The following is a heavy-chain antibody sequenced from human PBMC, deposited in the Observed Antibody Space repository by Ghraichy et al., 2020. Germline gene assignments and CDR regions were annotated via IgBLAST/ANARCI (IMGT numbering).Heavy chain of an antibody. V-gene: IGHV4-4*07. CDR3: ARDELLYDYYNWFDP. D-gene: IGHD3-10*01. CDR1: GGSISSYY. CDR2: IYTSGST. Sequence: SETLSLTCTVSGGSISSYYWSWIRQPAGKGLEWIGRIYTSGSTNYNPSLKSRATMSVDTSKNQFSLKLSSVTAADTAVYYCARDELLYDYYNWFDPWGQGTLVTVSS. J-gene: IGHJ5*02.